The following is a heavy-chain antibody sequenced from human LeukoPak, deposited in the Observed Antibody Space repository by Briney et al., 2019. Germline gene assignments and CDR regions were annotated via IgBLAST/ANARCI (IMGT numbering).Heavy chain of an antibody. CDR3: ARVSKWLAPHPDY. CDR1: GFTVSSNY. CDR2: IYSGGST. Sequence: GGSLRLSCAASGFTVSSNYMSWVRQAPGNGLEWVSVIYSGGSTYYADSVKGRFTISRDNSKNPLYLQMNSLRAEDTAVYYCARVSKWLAPHPDYWGQGTLVTVSS. J-gene: IGHJ4*02. V-gene: IGHV3-66*01. D-gene: IGHD6-19*01.